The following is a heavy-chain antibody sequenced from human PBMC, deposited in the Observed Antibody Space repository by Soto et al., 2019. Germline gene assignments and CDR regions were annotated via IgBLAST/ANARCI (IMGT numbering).Heavy chain of an antibody. Sequence: PGDSPNIASKSSGCSFTSYWISWVRQMTGKGLEWMGRIDPSDSYTNYSPSFQGHVTISADKSISTAYLQWSSLKASDTAMYYCARLRLSGPDYYYGMDVWGQGTTVTVSS. J-gene: IGHJ6*01. CDR1: GCSFTSYW. D-gene: IGHD7-27*01. V-gene: IGHV5-10-1*01. CDR3: ARLRLSGPDYYYGMDV. CDR2: IDPSDSYT.